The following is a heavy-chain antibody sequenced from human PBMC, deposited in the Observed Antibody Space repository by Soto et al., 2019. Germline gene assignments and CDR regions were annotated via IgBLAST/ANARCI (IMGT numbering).Heavy chain of an antibody. J-gene: IGHJ5*01. D-gene: IGHD5-18*01. CDR2: IYSGGGT. Sequence: GGSLRLSCAASGFTVNSNFMCWFRQPPGRKLQWCSVIYSGGGTYYADSLKGRLTTSSDDSTNTLYLQMHSLRAEDTAAYYCVTRPGIRLWREYSCATWG. CDR3: VTRPGIRLWREYSCAT. V-gene: IGHV3-53*03. CDR1: GFTVNSNF.